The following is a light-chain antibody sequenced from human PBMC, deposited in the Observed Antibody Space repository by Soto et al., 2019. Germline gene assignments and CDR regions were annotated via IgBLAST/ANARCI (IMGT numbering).Light chain of an antibody. CDR1: QSVLYSSNNKNY. Sequence: DIVMTQSPDSLAVSLGETATINCKSSQSVLYSSNNKNYLAWYQQKPGQPPKLLIYWASTRESGVPDRFSGSGSGKDFTLTISSLQAEYVAVYYCQQYYRTPPTFGQGTKVEIK. V-gene: IGKV4-1*01. J-gene: IGKJ1*01. CDR2: WAS. CDR3: QQYYRTPPT.